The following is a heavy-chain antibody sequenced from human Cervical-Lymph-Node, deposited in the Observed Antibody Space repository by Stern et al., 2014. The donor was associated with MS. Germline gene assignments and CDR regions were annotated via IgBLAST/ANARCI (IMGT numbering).Heavy chain of an antibody. CDR3: ARDRVAGVSYFDD. V-gene: IGHV1-2*06. J-gene: IGHJ4*02. Sequence: QLVQSGAEVKKPGASVKVSCKASGYTFTGYYMHWVRQAPGQGLEWMGRINPNSGDTHYVQEFQGRVTMTRDTSTSTAYMELSGLASDDTAVYYCARDRVAGVSYFDDWGQGTLVTVSS. CDR2: INPNSGDT. CDR1: GYTFTGYY. D-gene: IGHD6-19*01.